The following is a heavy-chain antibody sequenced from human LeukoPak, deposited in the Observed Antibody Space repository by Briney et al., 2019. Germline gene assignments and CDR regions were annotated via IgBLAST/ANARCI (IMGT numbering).Heavy chain of an antibody. CDR2: IYYSGNT. D-gene: IGHD5-12*01. CDR1: GGSISSSSYY. V-gene: IGHV4-39*07. Sequence: SETLSLTCTVSGGSISSSSYYWGWIRQPPGKGLEWIGSIYYSGNTYYNPSLKSRVTISVDTSKNQFSLKLSSVTAADTAVYYCARGRGYDWKLYFDYWGQGTLVTVSS. CDR3: ARGRGYDWKLYFDY. J-gene: IGHJ4*02.